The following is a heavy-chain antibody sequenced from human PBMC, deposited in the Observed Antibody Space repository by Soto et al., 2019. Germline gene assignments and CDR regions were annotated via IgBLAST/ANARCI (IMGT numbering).Heavy chain of an antibody. Sequence: PGPSLKIPCQGSGHSFTGDCSGCVLKLPGKGLEWMGIIYPGDSDTRYSSSFQGQVTISADKSISTAYLQWSSLKASDTAMYYCARLLSTDYYYGMDVWGQGTTVTVSS. V-gene: IGHV5-51*01. J-gene: IGHJ6*02. D-gene: IGHD2-8*02. CDR2: IYPGDSDT. CDR1: GHSFTGDC. CDR3: ARLLSTDYYYGMDV.